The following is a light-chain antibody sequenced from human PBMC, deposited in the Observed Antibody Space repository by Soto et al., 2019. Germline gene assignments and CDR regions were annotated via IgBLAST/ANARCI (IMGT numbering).Light chain of an antibody. V-gene: IGKV1-12*01. Sequence: DIQMTQSPSSMSASVGDRVPITCRARQSISSWLAWYQQKPGKAPKLLIYDASSLESGVPSRFSGSGSGTDFTLTISSLQAEDFATYYCQQANSFPGNTFGQGTRLEIK. J-gene: IGKJ5*01. CDR1: QSISSW. CDR2: DAS. CDR3: QQANSFPGNT.